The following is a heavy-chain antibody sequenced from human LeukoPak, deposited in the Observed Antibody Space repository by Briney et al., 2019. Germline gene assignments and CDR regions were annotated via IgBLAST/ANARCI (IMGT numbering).Heavy chain of an antibody. Sequence: ASVKVSCKASGYTFTSYDINWVRQATGQGLEWMGWMNPNSGNTGYAQKFQGRVTMTRNTSISTAYMELSSLRSEDTAVYYCARVPLVLRYFDWLLQPYYYYYYMDVWGKGTTVTISS. J-gene: IGHJ6*03. CDR2: MNPNSGNT. CDR1: GYTFTSYD. V-gene: IGHV1-8*01. CDR3: ARVPLVLRYFDWLLQPYYYYYYMDV. D-gene: IGHD3-9*01.